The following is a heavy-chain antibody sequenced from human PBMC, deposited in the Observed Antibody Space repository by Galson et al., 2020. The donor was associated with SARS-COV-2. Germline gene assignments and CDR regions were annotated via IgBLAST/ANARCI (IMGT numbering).Heavy chain of an antibody. CDR2: MFHSGIT. CDR1: GDSTSHYY. J-gene: IGHJ6*03. V-gene: IGHV4-59*01. D-gene: IGHD3-3*01. CDR3: ARLYDHFYFYMDV. Sequence: SETLSPTCPVSGDSTSHYYRRWIRQPPGKGLEWIRYMFHSGITKYNPALKSRVTMSVDPSKNQFPLRLTYVAAADTAVYYCARLYDHFYFYMDVWGKGTTATVSS.